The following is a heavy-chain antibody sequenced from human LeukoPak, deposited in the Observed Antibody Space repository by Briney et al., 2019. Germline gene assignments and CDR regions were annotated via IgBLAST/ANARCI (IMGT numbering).Heavy chain of an antibody. Sequence: SETLSLTCTVSGGSISSGGYYWSWIRQHPGKGLEWIGYIYYSGSTNYNPSLKSRVTISVDTSKNQFSLKLSSVTAADTAVYYCARGDGAGVDYWGQGTLVTVSS. CDR2: IYYSGST. V-gene: IGHV4-61*08. D-gene: IGHD3-10*01. J-gene: IGHJ4*02. CDR3: ARGDGAGVDY. CDR1: GGSISSGGYY.